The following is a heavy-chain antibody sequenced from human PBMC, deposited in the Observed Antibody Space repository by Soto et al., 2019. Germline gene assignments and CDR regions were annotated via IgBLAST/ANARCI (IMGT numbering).Heavy chain of an antibody. J-gene: IGHJ5*01. V-gene: IGHV4-4*07. Sequence: TSETLSLTCTVSGASISDYYWSWIRQPAGQALEWIGRVYVTGTTYFNPSLKSRVTMSVDTSNNQVSLKLSSVTAADSAIYYCARDGEYTSGWYSFDSWGPGTLVTVSS. CDR1: GASISDYY. CDR2: VYVTGTT. CDR3: ARDGEYTSGWYSFDS. D-gene: IGHD6-19*01.